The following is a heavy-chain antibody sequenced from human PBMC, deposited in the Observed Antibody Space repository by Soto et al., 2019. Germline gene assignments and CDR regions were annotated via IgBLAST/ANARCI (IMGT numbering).Heavy chain of an antibody. D-gene: IGHD5-18*01. Sequence: PGGSLRLSCAASGFTFSSYAMSWVRQAPGKGLEWVSGISGSGGTTDYADSVKGRFTISRDNSKNTLYMQMNSLRAEDTAVYYWSSHRWGYSFGPDYWGQGTLVTVAS. CDR2: ISGSGGTT. V-gene: IGHV3-23*01. CDR1: GFTFSSYA. CDR3: SSHRWGYSFGPDY. J-gene: IGHJ4*02.